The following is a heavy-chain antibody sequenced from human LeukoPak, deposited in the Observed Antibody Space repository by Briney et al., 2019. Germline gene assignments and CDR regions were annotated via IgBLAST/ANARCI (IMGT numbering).Heavy chain of an antibody. D-gene: IGHD3-10*01. Sequence: GASVKVSCKASGYTFTSYGISWVRQAPGQGLEWMGWMNPNSGNTGYAQKFQGRVTMTRNTSISTAYMELSSLRSEDTAVYYCAREGEYGSGSYLGYWGQGTLVTVSS. CDR2: MNPNSGNT. CDR1: GYTFTSYG. J-gene: IGHJ4*02. CDR3: AREGEYGSGSYLGY. V-gene: IGHV1-8*02.